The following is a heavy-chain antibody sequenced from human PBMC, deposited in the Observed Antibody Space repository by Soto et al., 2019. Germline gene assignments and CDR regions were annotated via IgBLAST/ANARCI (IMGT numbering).Heavy chain of an antibody. CDR3: TRRIEAATDTGGYFDL. D-gene: IGHD6-13*01. J-gene: IGHJ2*01. CDR2: IRSKANSYAT. Sequence: EVQLVESGGGLVQPGGSLKLSCAASGFTFSGSAMHWVRQASGKGLEWVGRIRSKANSYATAYAASVKGRFTISRDDSEHTAYLQMNSLNTEDTAVYYCTRRIEAATDTGGYFDLWGRGTLVTVSS. V-gene: IGHV3-73*02. CDR1: GFTFSGSA.